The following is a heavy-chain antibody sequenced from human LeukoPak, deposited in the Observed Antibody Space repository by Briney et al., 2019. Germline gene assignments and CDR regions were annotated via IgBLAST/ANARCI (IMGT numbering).Heavy chain of an antibody. CDR2: IRQDGGEK. CDR3: ARDDSSLAGVFDI. J-gene: IGHJ3*02. D-gene: IGHD3-22*01. V-gene: IGHV3-7*04. Sequence: PGGSLRLSCAASGFTFSSYWMNWVRQAPGKGLEWVANIRQDGGEKYYVDSVEGRFTISRDNAKNSLYLQMNSLRADDTAVYYCARDDSSLAGVFDIWGQGTMVTVSS. CDR1: GFTFSSYW.